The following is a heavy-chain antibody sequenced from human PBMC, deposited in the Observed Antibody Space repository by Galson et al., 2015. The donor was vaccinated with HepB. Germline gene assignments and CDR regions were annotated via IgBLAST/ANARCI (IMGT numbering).Heavy chain of an antibody. Sequence: SLRLSCAASGFTFSSYAMHWVRQAPGKGLEWVAVISYDGSNKYYADSVKGRFTISRDNSKNTLYLQMNSLRAEDTAVYYCARDSKAPGYSYGPRADYYYYYGMDVWGQGTTVTVSS. CDR3: ARDSKAPGYSYGPRADYYYYYGMDV. V-gene: IGHV3-30*04. J-gene: IGHJ6*02. CDR2: ISYDGSNK. D-gene: IGHD5-18*01. CDR1: GFTFSSYA.